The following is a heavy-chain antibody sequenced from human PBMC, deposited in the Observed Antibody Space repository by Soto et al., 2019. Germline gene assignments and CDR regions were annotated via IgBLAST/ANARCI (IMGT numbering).Heavy chain of an antibody. CDR1: GGTFSSYA. CDR2: IIPMCGTA. Sequence: QVQLVQSGAEVKKPGSSVKVSCKASGGTFSSYAISWVRQAPGQGLEWMGGIIPMCGTADYAQKFQGRVTITADESTRTAYMELSSLRSEDTAVYYCASHYYDSSGYNYYCGMDVWGQGTTVTVSS. V-gene: IGHV1-69*12. CDR3: ASHYYDSSGYNYYCGMDV. D-gene: IGHD3-22*01. J-gene: IGHJ6*02.